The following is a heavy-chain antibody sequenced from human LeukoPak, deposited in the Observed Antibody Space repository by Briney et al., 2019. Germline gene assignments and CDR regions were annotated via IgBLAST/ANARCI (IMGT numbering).Heavy chain of an antibody. CDR1: GGFMSGHY. CDR3: ARAVSGSDYWFDP. V-gene: IGHV4-59*11. CDR2: IFSSGRT. D-gene: IGHD5-12*01. J-gene: IGHJ5*02. Sequence: SETLSLTCNVSGGFMSGHYWTWIRQPPGKGLEGIGCIFSSGRTNYNPSLKSRVTISVDTSKNQFSLSLRSVPAADTAVYYCARAVSGSDYWFDPWGQGTLVTVSS.